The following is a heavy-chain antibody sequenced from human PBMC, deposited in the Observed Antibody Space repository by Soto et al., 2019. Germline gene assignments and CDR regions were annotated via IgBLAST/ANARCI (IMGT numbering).Heavy chain of an antibody. Sequence: GGALRLSCAASGFTFSSYGMHWVRQAPGKGLGWVAVISYDGGNKYDADSVKGRFTISRDNSKNTLYLQMNSLRAEDTAVYYCAKSSGYCSGGSCFDHWGQGTLVTVSS. D-gene: IGHD2-15*01. CDR1: GFTFSSYG. V-gene: IGHV3-30*18. CDR3: AKSSGYCSGGSCFDH. CDR2: ISYDGGNK. J-gene: IGHJ5*02.